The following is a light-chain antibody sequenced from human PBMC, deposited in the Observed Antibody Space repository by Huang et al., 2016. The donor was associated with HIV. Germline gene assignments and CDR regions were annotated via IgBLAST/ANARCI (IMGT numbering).Light chain of an antibody. J-gene: IGKJ1*01. CDR3: QQSYSTPRT. CDR1: QSISSY. Sequence: DIQMTQSPSSLSASVGDRVTITCRASQSISSYLNWYQQKPGKSPTLLIYAASRLQSGVPSRFSGSGSGTDVTLTISSLQPEDFATYYCQQSYSTPRTFGQGTKVEIK. V-gene: IGKV1-39*01. CDR2: AAS.